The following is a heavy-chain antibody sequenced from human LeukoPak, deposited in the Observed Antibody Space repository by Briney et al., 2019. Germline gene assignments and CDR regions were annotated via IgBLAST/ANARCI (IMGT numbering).Heavy chain of an antibody. CDR1: GFTFSSSA. CDR2: ITGGGGST. D-gene: IGHD1-26*01. Sequence: GGSLRLSCAASGFTFSSSAMSWVRQAPGKGLEWVSAITGGGGSTFYADSVKGRFTISRDNSKNTLSLQMNSLTAEDTAVYYCAKAHSGTYSRFDYWGQGTLVTVSS. J-gene: IGHJ4*02. V-gene: IGHV3-23*01. CDR3: AKAHSGTYSRFDY.